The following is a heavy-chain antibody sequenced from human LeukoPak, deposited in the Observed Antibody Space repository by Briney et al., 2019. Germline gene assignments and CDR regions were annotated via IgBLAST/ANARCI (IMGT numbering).Heavy chain of an antibody. CDR3: ARGYDFWSGYSYYFDH. CDR1: GFTFSSYS. Sequence: PGGSLRLSCAASGFTFSSYSMNWVRQAPGKGLEWVSYISSSSSTIYYADPVKGRFTISRDNAKNSLYLQMNSLRAEDTAVYYCARGYDFWSGYSYYFDHWGQGTLVTVSS. CDR2: ISSSSSTI. V-gene: IGHV3-48*04. D-gene: IGHD3-3*01. J-gene: IGHJ4*02.